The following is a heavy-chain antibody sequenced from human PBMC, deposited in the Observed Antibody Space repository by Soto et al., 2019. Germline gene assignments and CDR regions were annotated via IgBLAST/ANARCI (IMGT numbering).Heavy chain of an antibody. V-gene: IGHV1-69*01. D-gene: IGHD6-6*01. CDR1: GGTFSSYA. CDR2: IIPIFGTA. Sequence: QVQLVQSGAEVKKPGSSVKVSCKASGGTFSSYAISWVRQAPGQGLEWMGGIIPIFGTANYAQKFQGRVTISAAESTGTAYVELSSLRSEDTAVYYCASRALGQLAVEYYGMDFWGQGTTVTVSS. J-gene: IGHJ6*02. CDR3: ASRALGQLAVEYYGMDF.